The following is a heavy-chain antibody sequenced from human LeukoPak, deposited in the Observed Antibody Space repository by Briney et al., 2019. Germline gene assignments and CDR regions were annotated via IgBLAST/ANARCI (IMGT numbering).Heavy chain of an antibody. CDR1: GGSISSYY. Sequence: SETLSLTCTVSGGSISSYYWSWIRQPAGKGLEWIGRIYTSGSTNYNPSLKSRVTMSVDMSKNQFSLKLSSVTAADTAVYYCARDRIQLWLHWFDPWGQGTLVTVSS. CDR3: ARDRIQLWLHWFDP. CDR2: IYTSGST. J-gene: IGHJ5*02. D-gene: IGHD5-18*01. V-gene: IGHV4-4*07.